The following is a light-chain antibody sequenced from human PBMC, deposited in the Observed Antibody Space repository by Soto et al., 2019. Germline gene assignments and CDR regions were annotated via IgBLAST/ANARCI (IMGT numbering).Light chain of an antibody. Sequence: QTVVTQPRSVSGSPGQSVTISCTGTSSDVGGYNYVSWHQQHPGKAPELMIFDVSKRPSGVPARFSGSKSGNTASLTISGLRAEDEADYYCCSYAGSYTFVFGGGTKVTVL. CDR3: CSYAGSYTFV. CDR2: DVS. V-gene: IGLV2-11*01. CDR1: SSDVGGYNY. J-gene: IGLJ2*01.